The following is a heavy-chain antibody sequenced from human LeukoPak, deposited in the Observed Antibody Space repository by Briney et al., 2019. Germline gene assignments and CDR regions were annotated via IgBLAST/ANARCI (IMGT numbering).Heavy chain of an antibody. CDR2: DSDSCDNI. V-gene: IGHV3-23*01. Sequence: GGPVSLLCGVCGLTLNSSAMIGLRQATGEGVVCVSTDSDSCDNIFYADSVRGGFNISRDYSEDTLYLQMSSLTAEDAAVYYCATSHYEVQRGYFDCWGPGALVTVSS. J-gene: IGHJ4*02. CDR3: ATSHYEVQRGYFDC. D-gene: IGHD3-22*01. CDR1: GLTLNSSA.